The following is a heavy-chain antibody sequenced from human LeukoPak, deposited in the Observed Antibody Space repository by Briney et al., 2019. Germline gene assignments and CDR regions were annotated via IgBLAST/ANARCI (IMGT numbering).Heavy chain of an antibody. Sequence: PGGSLRLSCAASGLTFSYYSMNWVRQTPGKGLEWVSSISSRSSHIDYADSVKGRLTISRDDAKNSLYLQMSSLRVEDTAVYYCARDQGFHFQHMDVWGKGTTVIVSS. CDR2: ISSRSSHI. CDR3: ARDQGFHFQHMDV. V-gene: IGHV3-21*01. D-gene: IGHD2-15*01. CDR1: GLTFSYYS. J-gene: IGHJ6*03.